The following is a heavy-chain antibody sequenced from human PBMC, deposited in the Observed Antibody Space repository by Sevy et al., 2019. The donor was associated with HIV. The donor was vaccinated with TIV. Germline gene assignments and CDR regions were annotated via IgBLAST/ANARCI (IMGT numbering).Heavy chain of an antibody. CDR3: ARRSSSWDYFEY. CDR1: GFTFSDYY. CDR2: ISGTSRYI. Sequence: GESLKISCAASGFTFSDYYLSWIRQAPGKGLEWVSYISGTSRYINYADSLKGRFTISRDNAKNSLYLQMNSLNGEDTAVYYCARRSSSWDYFEYWGQGTLVTVSS. V-gene: IGHV3-11*06. D-gene: IGHD6-13*01. J-gene: IGHJ4*02.